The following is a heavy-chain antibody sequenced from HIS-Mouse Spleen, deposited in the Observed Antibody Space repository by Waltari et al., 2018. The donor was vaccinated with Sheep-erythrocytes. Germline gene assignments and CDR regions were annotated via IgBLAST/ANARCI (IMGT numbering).Heavy chain of an antibody. CDR2: IFSNDEK. D-gene: IGHD6-13*01. CDR3: ARITVDQLVDYYYYYGMDV. J-gene: IGHJ6*02. CDR1: GFPPSTARLG. V-gene: IGHV2-26*01. Sequence: QVTLKESGPVLVKPTETLPLTCTVSGFPPSTARLGVSWIRQPQGKALEWLAHIFSNDEKSYSTSLKSRLTISKDTSKSQVVLTMTNMDPVDTATYYCARITVDQLVDYYYYYGMDVWGQGTTVTVSS.